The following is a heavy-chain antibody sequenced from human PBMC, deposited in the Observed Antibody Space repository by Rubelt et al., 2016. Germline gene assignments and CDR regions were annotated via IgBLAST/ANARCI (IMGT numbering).Heavy chain of an antibody. CDR2: ISAYNGNT. J-gene: IGHJ4*02. V-gene: IGHV1-18*04. CDR3: ARDPYGDRHHDY. Sequence: QVQLVQSGAEVKKPGASVKVSCKASGYTFISYYMHWVRQAPGQGLEWMGWISAYNGNTNYAPTLPGEVTMTPDTSTSTGYMELRSLRSDETAVYYCARDPYGDRHHDYWGQGTLVTVSS. D-gene: IGHD4-17*01. CDR1: GYTFISYY.